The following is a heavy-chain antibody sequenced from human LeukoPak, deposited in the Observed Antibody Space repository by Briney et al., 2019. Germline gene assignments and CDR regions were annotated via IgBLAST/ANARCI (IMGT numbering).Heavy chain of an antibody. J-gene: IGHJ4*02. V-gene: IGHV3-30*02. D-gene: IGHD6-6*01. CDR1: GFTFSSYE. CDR3: AKEYTPSSPLGELDS. Sequence: GGSLRLSCAASGFTFSSYEMNWVRQAPGKGLEWVAVIRHDEANSFYADSVQGRFTISRDTSKKLLYLQMNSLRVEDTAVYYCAKEYTPSSPLGELDSWGQGTLVTVSS. CDR2: IRHDEANS.